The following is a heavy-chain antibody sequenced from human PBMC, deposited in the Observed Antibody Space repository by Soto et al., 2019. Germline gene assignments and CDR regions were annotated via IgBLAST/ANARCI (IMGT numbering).Heavy chain of an antibody. Sequence: QVQLQQWGAGLLKPSETLSLTCAVYGGSFSGYYWSWIRQPPGKGLEWIGEINHSGSTNYNPSLTSRVTRSVDTSKSQFSLKLSSVTAADTAVYYCARSEIAVASVDYWGQGTLVTVSS. D-gene: IGHD6-19*01. J-gene: IGHJ4*02. CDR2: INHSGST. CDR1: GGSFSGYY. V-gene: IGHV4-34*01. CDR3: ARSEIAVASVDY.